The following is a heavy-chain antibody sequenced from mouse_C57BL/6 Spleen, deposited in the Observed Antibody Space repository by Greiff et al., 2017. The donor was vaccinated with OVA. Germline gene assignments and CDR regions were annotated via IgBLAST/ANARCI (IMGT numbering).Heavy chain of an antibody. CDR3: ARELGEPFFDY. D-gene: IGHD4-1*01. CDR1: GYAFSSSW. CDR2: IYPGDGDT. V-gene: IGHV1-82*01. Sequence: VQLQESGPELVKPGASVKISCKASGYAFSSSWMNWVKQRPGKGLEWIGRIYPGDGDTNYNGKFKGKATLTADKSSSTAYMQLSSLTSEDSAVYFCARELGEPFFDYWGQGTTLTVSS. J-gene: IGHJ2*01.